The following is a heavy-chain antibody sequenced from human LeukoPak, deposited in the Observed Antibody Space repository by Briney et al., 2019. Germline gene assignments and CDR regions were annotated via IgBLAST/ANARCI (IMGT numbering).Heavy chain of an antibody. CDR3: ARSARVATTHLDY. Sequence: SVKVSCKASGGTFSSYAISWVRQAPGQGLEWMGGIIPIFGTANYAQKLQGRVTMTTDTSTSTAYMELRSLRSDDTAVYYCARSARVATTHLDYWGQGTLVTVSS. D-gene: IGHD5-12*01. V-gene: IGHV1-69*05. CDR2: IIPIFGTA. J-gene: IGHJ4*02. CDR1: GGTFSSYA.